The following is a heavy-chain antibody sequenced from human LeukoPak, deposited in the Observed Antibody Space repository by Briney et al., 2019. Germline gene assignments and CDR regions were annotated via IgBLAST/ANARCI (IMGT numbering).Heavy chain of an antibody. CDR2: INHSGST. CDR1: GGSFSGYY. V-gene: IGHV4-34*01. D-gene: IGHD6-13*01. CDR3: ARGAIGYSSSWYRYRLPTIFDY. Sequence: SETLSLTYAVYGGSFSGYYWSWIRQPPGKGLEWIGEINHSGSTNYNPSLKSRVTISVDTSKNQFSLKLSSVTAADTAVYYCARGAIGYSSSWYRYRLPTIFDYWGQGTLVTVSS. J-gene: IGHJ4*02.